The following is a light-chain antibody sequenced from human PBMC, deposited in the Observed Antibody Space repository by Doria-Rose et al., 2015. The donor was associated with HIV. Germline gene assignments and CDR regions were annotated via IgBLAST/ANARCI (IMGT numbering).Light chain of an antibody. J-gene: IGKJ3*01. CDR3: QQYYDTPS. Sequence: DIPVTQSPASLGMSPGERATLNCKYNQSLLYTYMHYLAWYQQKPGQPPKVLIYWASTRQSGVPARFSGSGSGTDFTLTISSLEAEDVAVYYCQQYYDTPSFGPGTTVDIK. CDR1: QSLLYTYMHY. V-gene: IGKV4-1*01. CDR2: WAS.